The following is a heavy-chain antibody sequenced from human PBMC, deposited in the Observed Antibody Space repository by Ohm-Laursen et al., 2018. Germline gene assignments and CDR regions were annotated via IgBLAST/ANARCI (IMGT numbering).Heavy chain of an antibody. CDR3: ARAYSGTYFDF. V-gene: IGHV4-59*07. D-gene: IGHD1-26*01. Sequence: SDTLSLTCSVSGVSISSYYWNWIRQPAGKGLEWIGYIYYSGSTNYNPSLKSRVTISADTSNNQFPLTLSSVTAADTAVYYCARAYSGTYFDFWGRGTLVTVSS. J-gene: IGHJ2*01. CDR2: IYYSGST. CDR1: GVSISSYY.